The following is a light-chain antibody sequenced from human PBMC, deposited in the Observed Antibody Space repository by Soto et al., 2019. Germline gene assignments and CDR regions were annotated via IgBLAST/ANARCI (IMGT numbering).Light chain of an antibody. CDR2: DAS. CDR3: QHYHGYSIT. V-gene: IGKV1-5*01. Sequence: DIQMTQSPSTLSASVGDRVTITCRASQTISFSLAWYQQKPGKAPKLLIYDASTLQSGVPSSFSDSESGTEFILTISGQQPDDYATYDCQHYHGYSITFGQATTVQI. CDR1: QTISFS. J-gene: IGKJ1*01.